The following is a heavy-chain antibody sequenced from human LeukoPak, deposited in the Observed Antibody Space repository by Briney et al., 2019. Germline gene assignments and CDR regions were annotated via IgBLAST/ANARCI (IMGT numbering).Heavy chain of an antibody. D-gene: IGHD6-13*01. J-gene: IGHJ6*02. Sequence: SETLSLTCTVSGGSISSGSYYWSWIRQPAGKGLECIGRIYTSGSTNYNPSLKSRVTISVDTSKNQFSLKLSSVTAADTAVYYCAREGLHQWYSSSPRLDGMDVWGQGTTVTVSS. CDR1: GGSISSGSYY. CDR3: AREGLHQWYSSSPRLDGMDV. CDR2: IYTSGST. V-gene: IGHV4-61*02.